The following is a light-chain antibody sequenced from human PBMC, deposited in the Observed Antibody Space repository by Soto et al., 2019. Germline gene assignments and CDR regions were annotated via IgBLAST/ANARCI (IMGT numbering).Light chain of an antibody. Sequence: AIQLTQSPSSLSASLGDTVIITCRASQDITSDLAWYQQRPEKAPVLLIYDSSRLEGGVPPRFSGGGSGTEFSLTISSLQPEDLATYFCQQFNAYPRTFGQGTKVDIK. V-gene: IGKV1-13*02. J-gene: IGKJ1*01. CDR1: QDITSD. CDR3: QQFNAYPRT. CDR2: DSS.